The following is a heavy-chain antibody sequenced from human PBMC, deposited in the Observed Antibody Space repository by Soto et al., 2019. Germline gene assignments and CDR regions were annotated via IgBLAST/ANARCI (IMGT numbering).Heavy chain of an antibody. CDR1: GFTFSSYX. Sequence: QVQLVESGGGVVQPGRSLRLSCAASGFTFSSYXXXXXXXXXXXXXXXVAVISYDGSNKYYADSVKGRFTISRDNXXXXXXXXXXXXXXXXXXXXXXXXXXXXXXXXXXPYYYYGMDVWGQGTTVTVSS. CDR3: XXXXXXXXXXXXPYYYYGMDV. V-gene: IGHV3-30-3*01. CDR2: ISYDGSNK. J-gene: IGHJ6*02.